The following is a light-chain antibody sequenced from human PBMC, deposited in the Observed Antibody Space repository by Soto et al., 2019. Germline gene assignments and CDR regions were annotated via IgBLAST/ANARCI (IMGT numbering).Light chain of an antibody. CDR3: QVRDVWPS. V-gene: IGKV3-11*01. J-gene: IGKJ1*01. CDR1: QSVSTS. CDR2: DAS. Sequence: IVLTQAPVTLALSPGERAVLSCRASQSVSTSLAWYQHKPGQAPRLFIHDASKRAPGIPARFSGSGSGTDFTLTISSLEPEDFAVYYCQVRDVWPSFGQGTKV.